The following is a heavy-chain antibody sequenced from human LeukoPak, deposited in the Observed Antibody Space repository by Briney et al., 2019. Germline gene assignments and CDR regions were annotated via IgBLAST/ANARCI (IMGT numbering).Heavy chain of an antibody. J-gene: IGHJ4*02. V-gene: IGHV1-69*13. CDR3: ATSSSGSYQPFDY. CDR2: IIPIFGTA. Sequence: GASVKVSCKASGGTFSSYAISWVRQAPGQGLEWMGGIIPIFGTANYAQKFQGRVTITADESTSTAYMELSSLRSEDTAVYYCATSSSGSYQPFDYWGQGTLVTVSS. CDR1: GGTFSSYA. D-gene: IGHD1-26*01.